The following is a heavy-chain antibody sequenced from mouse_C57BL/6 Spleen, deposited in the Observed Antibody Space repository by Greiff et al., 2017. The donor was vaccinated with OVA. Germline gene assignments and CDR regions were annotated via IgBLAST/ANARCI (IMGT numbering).Heavy chain of an antibody. V-gene: IGHV1-15*01. CDR3: TRGLTVFDY. Sequence: SGAELVRPGASVTLSCKASGYTFTDYEMHWVKQTPVHGLEWIGAIDPETGGTAYNQKFKGKAILTADKSSSTAYMELRSLTSEDSAVYYCTRGLTVFDYWGKGTTLTVSS. D-gene: IGHD4-1*01. CDR2: IDPETGGT. CDR1: GYTFTDYE. J-gene: IGHJ2*01.